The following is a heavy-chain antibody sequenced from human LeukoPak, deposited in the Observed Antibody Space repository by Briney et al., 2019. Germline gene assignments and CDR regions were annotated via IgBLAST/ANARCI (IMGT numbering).Heavy chain of an antibody. J-gene: IGHJ4*02. CDR1: GYTFTSYD. CDR3: ARDPEDY. CDR2: IIPIFGTA. Sequence: ASVKVSCKASGYTFTSYDINWVRQATGQGLEWMGGIIPIFGTANYAQKFQGRVTITADESTSTAYMELSSLRSEDTAVYYCARDPEDYWGQGTLVTVSS. V-gene: IGHV1-69*13.